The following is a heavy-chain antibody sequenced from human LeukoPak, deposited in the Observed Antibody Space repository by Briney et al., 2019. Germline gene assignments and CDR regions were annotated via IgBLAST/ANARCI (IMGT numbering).Heavy chain of an antibody. Sequence: PSETLSLTCAVYGGSFSGYYWSWIRQPPGKGLEWIGEINHSGSTNYNPSLKSRVTISVDTSKNQFSLKLSSVTAADTAVYYCAREYSGSLTRADWFDPWGQGTLVTVSS. J-gene: IGHJ5*02. V-gene: IGHV4-34*01. CDR2: INHSGST. CDR3: AREYSGSLTRADWFDP. CDR1: GGSFSGYY. D-gene: IGHD1-26*01.